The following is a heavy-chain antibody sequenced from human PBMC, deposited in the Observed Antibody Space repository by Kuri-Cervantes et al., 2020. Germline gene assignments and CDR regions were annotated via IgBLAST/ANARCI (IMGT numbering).Heavy chain of an antibody. CDR3: AREHSSGWYSRTYYMDV. D-gene: IGHD6-19*01. V-gene: IGHV1-69*05. CDR2: IIPIFGTA. J-gene: IGHJ6*03. Sequence: SVKVSCKASGGTFSSYAISWVRQAPGQGLEWMGGIIPIFGTANYAQKFQGRVTITTDESTSTAYMELSRLRSDDTAVYYCAREHSSGWYSRTYYMDVWGKGTTVTVSS. CDR1: GGTFSSYA.